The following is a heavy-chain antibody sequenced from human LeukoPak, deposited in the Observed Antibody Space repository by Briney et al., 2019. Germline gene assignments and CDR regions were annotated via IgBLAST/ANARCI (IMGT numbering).Heavy chain of an antibody. J-gene: IGHJ6*03. V-gene: IGHV3-21*01. CDR3: ARDPYSGSYGADYYYYMDV. CDR1: GFTFSSYS. CDR2: ITSGSSHI. D-gene: IGHD1-26*01. Sequence: GGSLRLSCAASGFTFSSYSMNWVRQTPGQGLEWVSSITSGSSHIYYADSVKGRFTISRDNAKSSLYLQMNSLRAEDTAVYYRARDPYSGSYGADYYYYMDVWGKGTTVTISS.